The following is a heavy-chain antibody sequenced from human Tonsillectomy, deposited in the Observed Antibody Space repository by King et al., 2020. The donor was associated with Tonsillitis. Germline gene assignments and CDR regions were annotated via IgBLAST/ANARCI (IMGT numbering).Heavy chain of an antibody. V-gene: IGHV1-2*02. CDR3: ARSYYYDSSGYYYVGWFDP. Sequence: VQLVESGAEVKKPGASVKVSCKASGYTFTGYYMHWVRQAPGQGLEWMGWINPNSGGTNYAQKFQGRVTMTRDTSISTAYMELSRLRSDDTAVYYCARSYYYDSSGYYYVGWFDPWGQGTLVTVSS. J-gene: IGHJ5*02. CDR1: GYTFTGYY. CDR2: INPNSGGT. D-gene: IGHD3-22*01.